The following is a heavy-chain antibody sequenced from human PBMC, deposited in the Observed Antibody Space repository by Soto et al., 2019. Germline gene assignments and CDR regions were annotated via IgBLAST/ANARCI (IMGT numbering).Heavy chain of an antibody. CDR1: GVSISSGDYY. V-gene: IGHV4-30-4*01. CDR3: AKSYYDSSGQDTSRFDY. J-gene: IGHJ4*02. Sequence: TLSLTGTVSGVSISSGDYYWSWIRQPPGKGLEWIGYIYYSGSTYYNPSLKSRVTISVDTSKNQFSLKLSSVTAADTAVYYCAKSYYDSSGQDTSRFDYWGQGTLVTVSS. D-gene: IGHD3-22*01. CDR2: IYYSGST.